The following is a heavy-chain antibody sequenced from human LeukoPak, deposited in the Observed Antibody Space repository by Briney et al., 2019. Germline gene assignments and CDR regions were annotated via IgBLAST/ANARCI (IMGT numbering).Heavy chain of an antibody. J-gene: IGHJ4*02. Sequence: SETLSLTCTVSGGSISSGSYYWSWIRQPAGKGLEWIGRIYTSRSTNYNPSLKSRVTISVDTSKNQFSLKLSSVTAADTAVYYCAGYSSSWLDYWGQGTLVTVSS. D-gene: IGHD6-13*01. CDR2: IYTSRST. CDR1: GGSISSGSYY. V-gene: IGHV4-61*02. CDR3: AGYSSSWLDY.